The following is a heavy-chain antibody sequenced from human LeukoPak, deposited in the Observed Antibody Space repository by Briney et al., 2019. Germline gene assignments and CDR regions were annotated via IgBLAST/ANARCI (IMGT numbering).Heavy chain of an antibody. Sequence: GRSLRLSCAASGFTFSSYGMHWVRQAPGKGLEWVAVISYDGSNKYYADSVKGRFTISRDNSKNTLYLQMNSLRAEDTAVYYCAKEHPHKQQLVRPVDYWGQGTLVTVSS. CDR3: AKEHPHKQQLVRPVDY. CDR1: GFTFSSYG. V-gene: IGHV3-30*18. J-gene: IGHJ4*02. CDR2: ISYDGSNK. D-gene: IGHD6-13*01.